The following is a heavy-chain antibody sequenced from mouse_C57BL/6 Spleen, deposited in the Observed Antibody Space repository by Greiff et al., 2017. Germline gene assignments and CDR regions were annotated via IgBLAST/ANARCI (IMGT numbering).Heavy chain of an antibody. Sequence: EVHLVESEGGLVQPGSSMKLSCTASGFTFSDYYMAWVRQVPEKGLEWVANITYDGSSTYYLDSLKSRFILSRDNAKNILYLQMSSLTSEDTATYYCAREGGDGNYLWYFDVWGTGTTVTVSS. CDR2: ITYDGSST. V-gene: IGHV5-16*01. D-gene: IGHD2-1*01. CDR1: GFTFSDYY. J-gene: IGHJ1*03. CDR3: AREGGDGNYLWYFDV.